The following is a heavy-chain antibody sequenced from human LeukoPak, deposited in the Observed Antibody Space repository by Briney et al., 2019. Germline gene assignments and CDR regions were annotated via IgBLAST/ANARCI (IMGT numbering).Heavy chain of an antibody. CDR2: ISSSGSTI. Sequence: GGSLRLSCAASGFTFSSYEMNWVRQAPGKGLEWVSYISSSGSTIYYAASVKGRFTISRDNAKNSLYLQMNSLRAEDTAVYYCARDGRGRNRIGYYFDYWGQGTLVTVSS. CDR1: GFTFSSYE. CDR3: ARDGRGRNRIGYYFDY. V-gene: IGHV3-48*03. D-gene: IGHD3-10*01. J-gene: IGHJ4*02.